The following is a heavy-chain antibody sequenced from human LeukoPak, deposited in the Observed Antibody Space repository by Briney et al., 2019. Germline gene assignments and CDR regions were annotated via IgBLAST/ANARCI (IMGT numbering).Heavy chain of an antibody. CDR3: ARGPLGGYSYGYFY. Sequence: GGSLRLSCEGSGFTFSNYWMGWVRQAPWKGLQWVANIKTDGSEKYYVDSVNGRFTISRDNAKNTLYLQVNSLRAEDTAVYCCARGPLGGYSYGYFYWGQGTLVTVSS. CDR1: GFTFSNYW. J-gene: IGHJ4*02. V-gene: IGHV3-7*01. CDR2: IKTDGSEK. D-gene: IGHD5-18*01.